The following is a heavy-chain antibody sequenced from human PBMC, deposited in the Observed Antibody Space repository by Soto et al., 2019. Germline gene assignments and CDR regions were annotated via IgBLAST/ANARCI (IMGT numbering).Heavy chain of an antibody. D-gene: IGHD4-17*01. CDR3: ARQATTVVTIAY. CDR1: GGSINSYY. V-gene: IGHV4-4*07. J-gene: IGHJ4*02. Sequence: SETLSLTCTVSGGSINSYYWSWIRQSAGKGLEWIGRVYSSGSTFYNPSLKSRLTMSVDTPNNQFSLKLSSVTAADTAVYYCARQATTVVTIAYWGQGTLVTVSS. CDR2: VYSSGST.